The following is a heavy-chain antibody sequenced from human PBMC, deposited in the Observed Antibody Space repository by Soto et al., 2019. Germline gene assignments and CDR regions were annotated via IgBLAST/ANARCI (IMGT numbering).Heavy chain of an antibody. Sequence: QVQLVQSGAEVRKPGSSVKVSCKASGGTFSSDAVIWARQAPGQGLEWMGGLIPILGTTHYAQKFQGRVTITADESTNTAYMELSSLRSDDTAVYYCARASGYVSGWYHDYWGQGTRVTVSS. CDR2: LIPILGTT. D-gene: IGHD6-19*01. CDR1: GGTFSSDA. J-gene: IGHJ4*02. V-gene: IGHV1-69*01. CDR3: ARASGYVSGWYHDY.